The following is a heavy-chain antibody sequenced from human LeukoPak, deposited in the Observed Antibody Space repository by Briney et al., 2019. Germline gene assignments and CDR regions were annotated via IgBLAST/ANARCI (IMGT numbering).Heavy chain of an antibody. CDR2: ITSSSSYI. Sequence: GGSLRLSCAASGLTFSSYAMSWVRQAPVKGVEWVSFITSSSSYIYYADSVKGRFTISRDNAKNSLYLQMNRLRAEDTAVYYCAGYASSGRRDAFDIWAKGKWSPSLQ. J-gene: IGHJ3*02. CDR3: AGYASSGRRDAFDI. V-gene: IGHV3-21*01. D-gene: IGHD3-22*01. CDR1: GLTFSSYA.